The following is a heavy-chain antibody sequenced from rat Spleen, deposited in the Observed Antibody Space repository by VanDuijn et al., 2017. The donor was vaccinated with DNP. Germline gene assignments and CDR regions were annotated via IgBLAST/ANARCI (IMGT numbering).Heavy chain of an antibody. J-gene: IGHJ2*01. CDR3: ARWGDYFDY. V-gene: IGHV3-3*01. CDR2: INSAGSI. CDR1: GYSITSSYR. Sequence: EVQLQESGPGLVKPSQSLSLTCSVTGYSITSSYRWTWIRKFPGHKLEWMGYINSAGSIEYNPSLKSRISITRDTSRNQFFLQLNSVTTADTATYYCARWGDYFDYWGQGVMVTVSS.